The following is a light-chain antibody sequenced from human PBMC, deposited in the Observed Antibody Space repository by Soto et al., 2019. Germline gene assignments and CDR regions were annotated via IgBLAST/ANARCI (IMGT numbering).Light chain of an antibody. J-gene: IGKJ4*01. CDR1: QSVSSY. CDR3: RQRSAWPIT. Sequence: EIVLTQSPATLSLSPGERATLSCRASQSVSSYLAWYQQKPGQAPRLLIYDASNRATGIPARFSGSGSGTDFTLTISSLEPEDFALYYCRQRSAWPITFGGGTSVRIK. CDR2: DAS. V-gene: IGKV3-11*01.